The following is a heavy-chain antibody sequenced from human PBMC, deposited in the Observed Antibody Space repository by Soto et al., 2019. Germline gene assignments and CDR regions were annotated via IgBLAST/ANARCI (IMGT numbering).Heavy chain of an antibody. CDR2: ISGSGGST. CDR3: ARRSSGWYFDY. D-gene: IGHD6-19*01. V-gene: IGHV3-23*01. Sequence: EVQLLESGGGLVQPGGSLGLSCAASGFTFSSYAMSWVRQAPGKGLEWVSAISGSGGSTYYADSVKGRFTISRDNSKNTLYLQMNSLRADDTAVYYCARRSSGWYFDYWGQGTLVTVSS. J-gene: IGHJ4*02. CDR1: GFTFSSYA.